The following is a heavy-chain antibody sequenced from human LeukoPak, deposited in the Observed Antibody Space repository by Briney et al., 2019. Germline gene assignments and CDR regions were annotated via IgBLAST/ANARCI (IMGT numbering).Heavy chain of an antibody. V-gene: IGHV3-23*01. D-gene: IGHD1-26*01. CDR2: ISGSGGSI. Sequence: GGSLRLSCAASGFTFSSYAMSWVCQAPGKGLEWVSAISGSGGSIYYADSVKGRFTISRDNSKNTLYLQMNSLRAEDTAVYYCAKELGSSGSYSTWGQGTLVTVSS. CDR3: AKELGSSGSYST. J-gene: IGHJ5*02. CDR1: GFTFSSYA.